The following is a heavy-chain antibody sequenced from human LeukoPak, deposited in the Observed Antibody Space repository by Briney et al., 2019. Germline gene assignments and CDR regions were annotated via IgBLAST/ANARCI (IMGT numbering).Heavy chain of an antibody. D-gene: IGHD3-9*01. CDR1: GFTVSSYA. V-gene: IGHV3-23*01. CDR2: ISGSGGST. J-gene: IGHJ4*02. Sequence: PGGSLRLSCAASGFTVSSYAMSWVRQAPGKGLEWVSAISGSGGSTYYADSVKGRFTISRDNSKNTLYLQMNSLRAEDTAVYYCAKDHPGYYDILTGFDYWGQGTLVTVSS. CDR3: AKDHPGYYDILTGFDY.